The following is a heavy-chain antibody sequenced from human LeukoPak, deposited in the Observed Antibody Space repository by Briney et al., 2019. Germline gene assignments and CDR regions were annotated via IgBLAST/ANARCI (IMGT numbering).Heavy chain of an antibody. CDR2: ISGSGSRT. J-gene: IGHJ4*02. Sequence: PGGSLRLSCAASGFTFSSYWMHWVRQAPGKGLEWVSAISGSGSRTYYADSVKGRFTISRDNSKNTLYLQMNSLRAEDTAVYYCAKHSRATSAALDDWGQGTLVTVSS. D-gene: IGHD2-15*01. CDR1: GFTFSSYW. V-gene: IGHV3-23*01. CDR3: AKHSRATSAALDD.